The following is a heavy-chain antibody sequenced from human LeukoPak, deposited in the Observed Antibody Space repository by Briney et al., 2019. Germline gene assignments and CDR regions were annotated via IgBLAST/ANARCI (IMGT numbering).Heavy chain of an antibody. D-gene: IGHD1-14*01. CDR1: GFTFSSYS. Sequence: GGSLRLSCAASGFTFSSYSMNWVRQAPGKGLEWVSYISSSSSTIYYADSVKGRFTISRDNAKNSLYLQMNSLRAEDTGVYYCARANPADFDLWGRGTVVIVSS. CDR2: ISSSSSTI. V-gene: IGHV3-48*01. J-gene: IGHJ2*01. CDR3: ARANPADFDL.